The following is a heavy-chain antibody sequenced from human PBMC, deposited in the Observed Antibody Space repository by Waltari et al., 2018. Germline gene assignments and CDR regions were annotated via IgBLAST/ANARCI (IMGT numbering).Heavy chain of an antibody. J-gene: IGHJ3*02. CDR1: GGSISSSSYY. CDR3: ARGAMITFGGVIAPNAFDI. D-gene: IGHD3-16*02. V-gene: IGHV4-39*07. CDR2: IYYSGST. Sequence: QLQLQESGPGLVKPSETLSLTCTVSGGSISSSSYYWGWIRQPPGKGLEWIGSIYYSGSTYYNPSLKRRVTISVDTSKNQFSLKLSSVTAADTAVYYCARGAMITFGGVIAPNAFDIWGQGTMVTVSS.